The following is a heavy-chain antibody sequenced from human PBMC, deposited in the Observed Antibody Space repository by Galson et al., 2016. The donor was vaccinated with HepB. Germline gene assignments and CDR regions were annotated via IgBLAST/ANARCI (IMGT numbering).Heavy chain of an antibody. Sequence: SETLSLTCIVSGGSISNSSYYWGWIRQPPGKGLEWIGTIYFSGNTYYNPSLKSRLTISVDRSKNQFSLMLTSAVVADTAVYYCARGDLAYGGNSFTDAFDIWGQGIMVTVSS. V-gene: IGHV4-39*01. CDR2: IYFSGNT. J-gene: IGHJ3*02. D-gene: IGHD4-23*01. CDR1: GGSISNSSYY. CDR3: ARGDLAYGGNSFTDAFDI.